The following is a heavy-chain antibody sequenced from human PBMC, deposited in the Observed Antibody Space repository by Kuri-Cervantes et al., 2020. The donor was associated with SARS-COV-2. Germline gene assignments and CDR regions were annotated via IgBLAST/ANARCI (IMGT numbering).Heavy chain of an antibody. CDR1: GYTLTSYG. V-gene: IGHV1-18*01. CDR2: ISAYNGNT. D-gene: IGHD4/OR15-4a*01. Sequence: ASVKVSCKASGYTLTSYGISWVRQAPGQGLEWMGWISAYNGNTNYAQKLQGRVTMTTDTSTSTAYMVLRSLRSDDTAVYYCARDPNANHNNWFDPWGQGTLVTVSS. J-gene: IGHJ5*02. CDR3: ARDPNANHNNWFDP.